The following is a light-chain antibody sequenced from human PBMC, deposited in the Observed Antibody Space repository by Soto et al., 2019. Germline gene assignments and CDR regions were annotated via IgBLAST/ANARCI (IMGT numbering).Light chain of an antibody. V-gene: IGKV1-5*01. Sequence: DIQMTQSPPTLLESSGDKANTPSGPSKPIVTWLAWHQQKPGNAPKVLISDASTLESGVPSRFSGSGSGTEFTLTINNLQADDFATYYCQHLRTFGQGTKLEIK. CDR2: DAS. CDR3: QHLRT. CDR1: KPIVTW. J-gene: IGKJ1*01.